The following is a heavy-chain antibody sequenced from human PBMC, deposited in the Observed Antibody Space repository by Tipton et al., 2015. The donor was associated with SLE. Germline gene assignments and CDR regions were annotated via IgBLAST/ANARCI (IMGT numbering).Heavy chain of an antibody. Sequence: RSLRLSCADSGLTFSSYAMHWVRQAQGKGLEWVAVISYDGSNKYYADSVKGRFTISRDNSKNTLYLQMNSLRAEDTAVYYCARPYCSSTSCYTGAFDIWGQGTMVTVSS. CDR3: ARPYCSSTSCYTGAFDI. CDR2: ISYDGSNK. D-gene: IGHD2-2*02. V-gene: IGHV3-30*04. CDR1: GLTFSSYA. J-gene: IGHJ3*02.